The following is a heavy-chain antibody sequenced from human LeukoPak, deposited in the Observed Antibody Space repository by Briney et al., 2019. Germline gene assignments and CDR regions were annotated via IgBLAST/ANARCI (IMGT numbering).Heavy chain of an antibody. Sequence: ESGPTLVKPTQTLTLTCSLSGFSLSTSGVGVGWIRHPPGKALEWLALIYWNDDKRYSPSLKSRLTITKDTSKNQVVLTMTNMDPVDTATYYCAHGRGSKYQPPPVDYWGQGTLVTVSS. CDR2: IYWNDDK. CDR3: AHGRGSKYQPPPVDY. J-gene: IGHJ4*02. CDR1: GFSLSTSGVG. D-gene: IGHD2-2*01. V-gene: IGHV2-5*01.